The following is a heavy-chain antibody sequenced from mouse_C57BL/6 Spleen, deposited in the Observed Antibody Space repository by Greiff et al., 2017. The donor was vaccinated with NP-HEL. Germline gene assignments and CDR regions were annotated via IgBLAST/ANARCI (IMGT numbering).Heavy chain of an antibody. V-gene: IGHV2-2*01. CDR1: GFSLTSYG. Sequence: VQLQESGPGLVQPSQSLSIPCTVSGFSLTSYGVHWVRQSPGKGLEWLGVIWSGGSTAYNAAFISRLSIRKDNSKSQVFLKMNSLQADDTALYYCARTGTDWYFDVWGTGTTVTVSS. CDR2: IWSGGST. J-gene: IGHJ1*03. CDR3: ARTGTDWYFDV. D-gene: IGHD4-1*01.